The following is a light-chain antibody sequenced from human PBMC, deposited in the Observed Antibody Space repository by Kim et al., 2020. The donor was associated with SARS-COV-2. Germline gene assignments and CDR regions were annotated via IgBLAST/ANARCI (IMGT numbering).Light chain of an antibody. CDR1: KLGDKY. J-gene: IGLJ1*01. V-gene: IGLV3-1*01. Sequence: SYELTQPPSVSVSPGQTASITCSGDKLGDKYACWYQQKPGQSPVLVIYQDSKRPSGIPERFSGSNSGNTATLTISGTQAMDEADCYCQAWDSSTVFGTGTKVTVL. CDR2: QDS. CDR3: QAWDSSTV.